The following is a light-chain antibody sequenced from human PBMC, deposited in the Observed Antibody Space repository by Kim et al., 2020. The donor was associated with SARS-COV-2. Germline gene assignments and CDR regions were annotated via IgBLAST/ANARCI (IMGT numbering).Light chain of an antibody. CDR2: GNS. J-gene: IGLJ2*01. Sequence: QSVLTQPPSASGAPGQRVTISCTGSSSNIGAGYDVHWYQQLPGTAPKLLIYGNSNRPSGVPDRFSGSKSGTSASLAITGLQADDEADYYCQSYDSSLSGYVVFGGGTKLTVL. V-gene: IGLV1-40*01. CDR3: QSYDSSLSGYVV. CDR1: SSNIGAGYD.